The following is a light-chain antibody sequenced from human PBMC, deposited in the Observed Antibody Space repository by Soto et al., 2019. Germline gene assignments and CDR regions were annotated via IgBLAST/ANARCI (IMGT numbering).Light chain of an antibody. CDR1: QSVSSY. Sequence: EIVLTQSPATLSLSPGERATLSCRASQSVSSYLAWYQQKPGQPPRLLIFDASNRATGIPARFSGSGSGTDFTLTISSLEPEDFAVYHCQQRSNWPPITFGQGTRLEIK. J-gene: IGKJ5*01. CDR3: QQRSNWPPIT. V-gene: IGKV3-11*01. CDR2: DAS.